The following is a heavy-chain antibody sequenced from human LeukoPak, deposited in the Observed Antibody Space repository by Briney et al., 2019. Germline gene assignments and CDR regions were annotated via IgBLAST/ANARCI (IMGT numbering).Heavy chain of an antibody. V-gene: IGHV3-21*01. Sequence: GGSLRLSCAGFGFTFIDYSMTWVRQAPGKGLEWVSSISTSSTFIFYAESVKGRFTISRDNAQSSVYLQMNSLRAEDTAVYYCARQGSGWFDPWGQGTLATVSS. CDR3: ARQGSGWFDP. J-gene: IGHJ5*02. CDR1: GFTFIDYS. D-gene: IGHD3-10*01. CDR2: ISTSSTFI.